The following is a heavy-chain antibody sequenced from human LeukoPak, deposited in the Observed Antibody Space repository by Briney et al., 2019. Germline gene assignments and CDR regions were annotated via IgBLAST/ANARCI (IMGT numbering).Heavy chain of an antibody. Sequence: GGSLRLSCAASGFTLGDYYMSWIRQSPEKGLEWLSYIGNRGSPIYDADSVKGRFTISRDNAKNSLYLQMNSLRAEDTAVYYCAELGITMIGGVWGKGTTVTISS. D-gene: IGHD3-10*02. CDR1: GFTLGDYY. CDR3: AELGITMIGGV. V-gene: IGHV3-11*04. CDR2: IGNRGSPI. J-gene: IGHJ6*04.